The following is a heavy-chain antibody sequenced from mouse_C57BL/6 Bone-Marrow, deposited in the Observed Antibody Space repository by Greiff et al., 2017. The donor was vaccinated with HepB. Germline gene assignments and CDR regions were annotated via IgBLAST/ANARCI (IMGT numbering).Heavy chain of an antibody. CDR1: GFNIKNTY. Sequence: VQLQQSVAELVRPGASVKLSCTASGFNIKNTYMHWVKQRPEQGLEWIGRIDPANGNTKYAPKFPGKATITADTSSNTAYLQLSSLTSEDTAIYYCARGHYYGSIPLDDWGQGTTLTVSS. CDR3: ARGHYYGSIPLDD. CDR2: IDPANGNT. D-gene: IGHD1-1*01. J-gene: IGHJ2*01. V-gene: IGHV14-3*01.